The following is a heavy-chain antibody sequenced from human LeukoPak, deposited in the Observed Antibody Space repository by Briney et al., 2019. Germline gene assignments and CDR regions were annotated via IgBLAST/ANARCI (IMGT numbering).Heavy chain of an antibody. V-gene: IGHV3-15*01. CDR1: GFTFSNAW. CDR2: IKSKTDGGTT. D-gene: IGHD5-18*01. CDR3: TTLMSDVDTAMVTSLDDY. Sequence: GGSLRLSCAASGFTFSNAWMSWVRQAPGKGLEWVGRIKSKTDGGTTDYAAPVKGRFTISRDESKNTLYLQMNSLKTEDTAVYYCTTLMSDVDTAMVTSLDDYWGQGTLVTVSS. J-gene: IGHJ4*02.